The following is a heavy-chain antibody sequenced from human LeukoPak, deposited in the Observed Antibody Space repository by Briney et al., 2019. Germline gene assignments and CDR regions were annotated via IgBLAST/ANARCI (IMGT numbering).Heavy chain of an antibody. Sequence: SVKVSCKASGGTFSSYAISWVRQAPGQGLEWMGRIIPILGIANYAQKFQGRVTITADKSTSTAYMELSSLRSEDTAVHYCRFGESEAGYWGQGTLVTVSS. CDR1: GGTFSSYA. CDR2: IIPILGIA. J-gene: IGHJ4*02. CDR3: RFGESEAGY. V-gene: IGHV1-69*04. D-gene: IGHD3-10*01.